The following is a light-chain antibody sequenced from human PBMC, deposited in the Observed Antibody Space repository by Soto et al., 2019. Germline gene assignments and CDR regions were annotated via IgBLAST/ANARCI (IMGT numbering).Light chain of an antibody. CDR2: GNS. J-gene: IGLJ2*01. CDR1: SSNIGAGYD. V-gene: IGLV1-40*01. CDR3: QSYDSSLSGYVV. Sequence: QPVLTQSPSVSGAPGQRVTISCTGSSSNIGAGYDVHWYQQLPGTAPKLLIYGNSNRPSGVPDRFSGSKSGTSASLAITGLQAEDEAVYYCQSYDSSLSGYVVFGGGTKLTVL.